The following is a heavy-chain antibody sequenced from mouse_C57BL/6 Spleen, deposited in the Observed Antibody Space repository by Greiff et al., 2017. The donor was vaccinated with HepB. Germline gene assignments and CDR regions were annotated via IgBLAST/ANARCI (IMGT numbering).Heavy chain of an antibody. V-gene: IGHV1-4*01. J-gene: IGHJ2*01. CDR2: INPSSGYT. CDR3: ARGVLYYFDY. Sequence: VKVVESGAELARPGASVKMSCKASGYTFTSYTMHWVKQRPGQGLEWIGYINPSSGYTKYNQKFKDKATLTADKSSSTAYMQLSSLTSEDSAVYYCARGVLYYFDYWGQGTTLTVSS. CDR1: GYTFTSYT.